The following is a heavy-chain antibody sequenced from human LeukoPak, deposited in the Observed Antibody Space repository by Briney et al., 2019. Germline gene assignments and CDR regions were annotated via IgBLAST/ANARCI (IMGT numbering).Heavy chain of an antibody. J-gene: IGHJ5*02. Sequence: GGSLRLSCAASGFTFGSYWMSWVRQAPGKGLEWVASIKQDGSEKDYADSVKGRFTISRDNAKNSLYLQMNSLRAEDTALYYCARDCSSPSCYRGGVDPCGQGTLVTVSS. CDR2: IKQDGSEK. V-gene: IGHV3-7*01. D-gene: IGHD2-2*01. CDR1: GFTFGSYW. CDR3: ARDCSSPSCYRGGVDP.